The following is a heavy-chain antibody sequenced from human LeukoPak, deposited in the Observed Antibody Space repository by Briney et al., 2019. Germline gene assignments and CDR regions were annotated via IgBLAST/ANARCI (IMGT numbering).Heavy chain of an antibody. J-gene: IGHJ3*02. CDR2: INSNSKTI. Sequence: QPGGSLRLSCAASGFTFSSYSMNWVRQAPGKGLEWVSFINSNSKTIYYADSVKGRFTISRDNAKNSLYLQMDSLRDEDTAVYYCARGVEGSSYYDSSGKGNALDIWGQGTVVTASS. D-gene: IGHD3-22*01. V-gene: IGHV3-48*02. CDR1: GFTFSSYS. CDR3: ARGVEGSSYYDSSGKGNALDI.